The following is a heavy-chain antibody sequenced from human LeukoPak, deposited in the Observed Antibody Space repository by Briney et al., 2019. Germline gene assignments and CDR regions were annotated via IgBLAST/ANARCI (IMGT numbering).Heavy chain of an antibody. CDR3: ASRGPYYDFWSGYAYYFDY. CDR2: IYYSGST. D-gene: IGHD3-3*01. Sequence: SQTLSLTCTVSGGSISSGDYYWSWIRQPPGKGLEWIGYIYYSGSTYYNPSLKSRVTISVDTSKNQFSLKLSSVTAADTAVYYCASRGPYYDFWSGYAYYFDYWGQETLVTVSS. CDR1: GGSISSGDYY. V-gene: IGHV4-30-4*08. J-gene: IGHJ4*02.